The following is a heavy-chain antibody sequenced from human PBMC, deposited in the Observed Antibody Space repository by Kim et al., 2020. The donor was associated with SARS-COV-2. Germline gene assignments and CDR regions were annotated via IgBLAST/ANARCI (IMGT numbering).Heavy chain of an antibody. CDR2: SN. Sequence: SNYYADAVKGRFTISRDNAKNTLYLQMNSLRAEDTAVYYCAMTTVTMSDYWGQETLVTVSS. CDR3: AMTTVTMSDY. J-gene: IGHJ4*02. D-gene: IGHD4-4*01. V-gene: IGHV3-53*01.